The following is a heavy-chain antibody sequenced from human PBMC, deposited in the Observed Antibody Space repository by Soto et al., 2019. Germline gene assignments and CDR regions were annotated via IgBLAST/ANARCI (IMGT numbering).Heavy chain of an antibody. J-gene: IGHJ6*02. CDR1: GYTFTSYD. CDR2: MNPNSGNT. V-gene: IGHV1-8*01. CDR3: AREGEGCSGGSCYSVYYYYGMDV. Sequence: QVQLVQSGAEVKKPGASVKVSCKASGYTFTSYDINWVRQATGQGLEWMGWMNPNSGNTGYAQKFQGRVTMTRNTSISPAYMELSSLRSEDTAVYYCAREGEGCSGGSCYSVYYYYGMDVWGQGTTVTVSS. D-gene: IGHD2-15*01.